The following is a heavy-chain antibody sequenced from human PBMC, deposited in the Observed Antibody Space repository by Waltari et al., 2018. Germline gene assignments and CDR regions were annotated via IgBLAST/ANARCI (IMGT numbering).Heavy chain of an antibody. CDR1: GYTFTGYY. V-gene: IGHV1-2*02. D-gene: IGHD3-10*01. CDR2: INPNSGGT. Sequence: QVQLVQSGAEVKKPGASVKVSCKASGYTFTGYYMHWVRQAPGQGLEWMGWINPNSGGTNYAQKFQGRVTMTRDTSISTADMELSRLRSDDTAVYDCARELQASVVRGPRYNWFDPWGQGTLVTVSS. CDR3: ARELQASVVRGPRYNWFDP. J-gene: IGHJ5*02.